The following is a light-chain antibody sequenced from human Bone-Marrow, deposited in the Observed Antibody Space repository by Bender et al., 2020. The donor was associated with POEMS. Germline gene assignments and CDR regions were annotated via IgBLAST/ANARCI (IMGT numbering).Light chain of an antibody. J-gene: IGLJ3*02. CDR1: SSNIGTNP. CDR3: AAWEDSLNGWV. V-gene: IGLV1-44*01. Sequence: QSVLTQPPSASGTPGQRVTISCSGSSSNIGTNPVNWYQQLPGTASKLLIYINNQRPSGVPDRFSGSKSVTSASLAISGLQSEDEADYYCAAWEDSLNGWVFGGGTKLTVL. CDR2: INN.